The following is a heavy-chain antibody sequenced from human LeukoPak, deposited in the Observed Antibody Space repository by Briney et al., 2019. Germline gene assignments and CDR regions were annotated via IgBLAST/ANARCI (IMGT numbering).Heavy chain of an antibody. V-gene: IGHV3-21*01. Sequence: GGSLRLSCAASGFTFSSYWMNWVRQTPGKGLEWVSSISSGSSYIYYADSVKGRFTISRDNAKNSLYLQMNSLRAEDTAVYYCARGSNSGYSSSWYCDYWGQGTLVTVSS. J-gene: IGHJ4*02. D-gene: IGHD6-13*01. CDR1: GFTFSSYW. CDR3: ARGSNSGYSSSWYCDY. CDR2: ISSGSSYI.